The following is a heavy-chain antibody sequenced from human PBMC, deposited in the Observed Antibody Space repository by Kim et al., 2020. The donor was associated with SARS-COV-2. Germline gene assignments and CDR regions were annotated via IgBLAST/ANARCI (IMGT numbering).Heavy chain of an antibody. Sequence: SFQGQVTISADKSISTAYLQWSSLKASDTAMYYCARQGIVVVTAIGGMDVWGQGTTVTVSS. CDR3: ARQGIVVVTAIGGMDV. D-gene: IGHD2-21*02. J-gene: IGHJ6*02. V-gene: IGHV5-51*01.